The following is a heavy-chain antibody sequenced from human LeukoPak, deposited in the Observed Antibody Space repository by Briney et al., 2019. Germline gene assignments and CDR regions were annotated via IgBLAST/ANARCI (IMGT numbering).Heavy chain of an antibody. D-gene: IGHD3-16*01. V-gene: IGHV3-15*01. CDR2: IKSKTDGGTT. Sequence: GESLKISCKGSGYSFTSYWISWVRQAPGKGLEWVGRIKSKTDGGTTDYAAPVKGRFTISRDDSKNTLYLQMNSLKTEDTAVYYCTSESRWGDYWGQGTLVTVSS. CDR3: TSESRWGDY. CDR1: GYSFTSYW. J-gene: IGHJ4*02.